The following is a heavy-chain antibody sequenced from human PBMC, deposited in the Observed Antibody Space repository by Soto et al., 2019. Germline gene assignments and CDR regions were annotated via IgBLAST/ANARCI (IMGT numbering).Heavy chain of an antibody. CDR3: ARDGLAYCGGDCYGLFDDY. V-gene: IGHV3-33*01. CDR1: GFTFSSYG. CDR2: IWYDGSNK. D-gene: IGHD2-21*02. J-gene: IGHJ4*02. Sequence: QVQLVESGGGVVQPGRSLRLSCAASGFTFSSYGMHWVRQAPGKGLEWVAVIWYDGSNKYYADSVKGRFTISRDNSKNTLYLQMNSLRAEDTAVYYCARDGLAYCGGDCYGLFDDYWVQGTLVTVSS.